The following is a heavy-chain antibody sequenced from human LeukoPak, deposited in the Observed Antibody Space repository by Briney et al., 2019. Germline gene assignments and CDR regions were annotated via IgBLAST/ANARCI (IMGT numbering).Heavy chain of an antibody. CDR2: SYYSGST. V-gene: IGHV4-39*01. Sequence: SETLSLTCTVSGGSISSSRYYWGWIRQPPGKGLDWIGRSYYSGSTYYNPSLNSRVTISLDTSKNQSSLKLSSATAADTAVYYCEKAYCSSNSCSKLGYFDCWGQGTLVTVSS. CDR3: EKAYCSSNSCSKLGYFDC. J-gene: IGHJ4*02. D-gene: IGHD2-2*01. CDR1: GGSISSSRYY.